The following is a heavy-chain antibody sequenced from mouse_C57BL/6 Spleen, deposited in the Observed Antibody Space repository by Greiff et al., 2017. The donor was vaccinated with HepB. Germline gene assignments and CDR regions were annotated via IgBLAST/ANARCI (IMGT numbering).Heavy chain of an antibody. V-gene: IGHV14-4*01. CDR1: GFNIKDDY. Sequence: EVQLQQSGAELVRPGASVKLSCTASGFNIKDDYMHWVKQRPEQGLEWIGWIDPENGDTEYASKFQGKATITAETSSNTAYLQLSSLTSEDTAVYYCTTNYYGSSNDYWGQGTTLTVSS. J-gene: IGHJ2*01. CDR2: IDPENGDT. CDR3: TTNYYGSSNDY. D-gene: IGHD1-1*01.